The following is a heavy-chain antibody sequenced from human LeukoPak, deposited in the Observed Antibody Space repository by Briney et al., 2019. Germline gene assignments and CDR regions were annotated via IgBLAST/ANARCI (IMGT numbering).Heavy chain of an antibody. D-gene: IGHD2-2*01. V-gene: IGHV3-30-3*01. CDR1: GFTFSSYA. Sequence: GRSLRLSCAASGFTFSSYAMHWVRQAPGKGLEWVAVISYDGSNKYYADSVKGRFTISRDNSKNTLYLQMNSLRAEDTAVYYCARVSVGYCSNTNCKGDYFDYWGRGTLVSVSS. J-gene: IGHJ4*02. CDR3: ARVSVGYCSNTNCKGDYFDY. CDR2: ISYDGSNK.